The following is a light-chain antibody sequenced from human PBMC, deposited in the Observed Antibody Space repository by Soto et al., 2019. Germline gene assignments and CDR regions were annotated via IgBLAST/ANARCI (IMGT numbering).Light chain of an antibody. V-gene: IGKV1-27*01. CDR2: AAS. CDR3: QKYSSVPV. Sequence: DIQMTQSPPSLSASGGDRVTITCRASQDIRNFVAWYQQKPGKAPKLLIYAASTLQSGVPSRFSGSGSGTDFTLTINSLQPEDVATYSCQKYSSVPVFGPGTKVEIK. J-gene: IGKJ3*01. CDR1: QDIRNF.